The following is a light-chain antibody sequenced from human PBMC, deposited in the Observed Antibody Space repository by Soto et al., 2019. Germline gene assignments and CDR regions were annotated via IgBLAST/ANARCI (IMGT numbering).Light chain of an antibody. CDR3: QQYNSYSYT. V-gene: IGKV1-5*01. J-gene: IGKJ2*01. Sequence: DIQMTQSPSTLSASVGDRVTITCRASQSISSWLAWYQQKPGKAPKLLIYDASSLESGVPSRFSDSGSGTEFTLTISSLQPDDFATYYCQQYNSYSYTFGQGTKVDIK. CDR1: QSISSW. CDR2: DAS.